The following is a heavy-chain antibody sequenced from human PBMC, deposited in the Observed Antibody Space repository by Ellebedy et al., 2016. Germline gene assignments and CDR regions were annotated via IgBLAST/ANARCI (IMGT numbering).Heavy chain of an antibody. V-gene: IGHV3-33*01. Sequence: GGSLRLXCATSGFSFSYYGMHWVRQAPGKGLDWVAAVWFDGSNKYYADSVKGRFTISRDNAKNSLYLQMNSLRAEDTAVYYCARVNMVIPSPFDYWGQGTLVTVSS. CDR3: ARVNMVIPSPFDY. J-gene: IGHJ4*02. D-gene: IGHD3-10*01. CDR2: VWFDGSNK. CDR1: GFSFSYYG.